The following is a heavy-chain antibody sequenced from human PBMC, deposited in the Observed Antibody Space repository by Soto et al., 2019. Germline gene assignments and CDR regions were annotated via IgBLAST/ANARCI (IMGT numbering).Heavy chain of an antibody. CDR3: AREKVAVAVYFDY. CDR2: IIPIFGTA. Sequence: SVKVSCKASGGTFSSYAISWVRQAPGQGLEWMGGIIPIFGTATYAQKFQGRVTITADESTSTAYMELSSLRSEDTAVYYCAREKVAVAVYFDYWGQGTLVTVSS. D-gene: IGHD6-19*01. J-gene: IGHJ4*02. V-gene: IGHV1-69*13. CDR1: GGTFSSYA.